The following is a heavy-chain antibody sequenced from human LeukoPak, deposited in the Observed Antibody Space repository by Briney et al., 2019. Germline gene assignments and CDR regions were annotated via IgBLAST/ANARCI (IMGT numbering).Heavy chain of an antibody. D-gene: IGHD2-15*01. Sequence: SETLSLTCTVSGGSISSYYWSWIRQPPGKGPEWIGYIYYSGSTNYNPSLKSRVTISVDTSKNQFSLKLSSVTAADTAVYYCARIDCSGGSCYSGWFDPWGQGTLVTVSS. V-gene: IGHV4-59*01. CDR2: IYYSGST. CDR3: ARIDCSGGSCYSGWFDP. CDR1: GGSISSYY. J-gene: IGHJ5*02.